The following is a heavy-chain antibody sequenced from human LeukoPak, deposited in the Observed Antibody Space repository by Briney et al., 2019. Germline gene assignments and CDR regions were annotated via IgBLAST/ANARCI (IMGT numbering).Heavy chain of an antibody. J-gene: IGHJ5*02. CDR1: GRSISSYD. Sequence: SETLALTCTVSGRSISSYDWRWIRQPPGKGLEWLAYIYYSGSTNYNPALKSRVSISVDTSKNQLSLKLSSVTAADTAVYYCARQGSIAAAANWFDPWGQGTLVTVSS. CDR3: ARQGSIAAAANWFDP. CDR2: IYYSGST. V-gene: IGHV4-59*08. D-gene: IGHD6-13*01.